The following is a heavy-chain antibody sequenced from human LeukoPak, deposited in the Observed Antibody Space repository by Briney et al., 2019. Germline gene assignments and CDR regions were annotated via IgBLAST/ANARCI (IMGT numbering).Heavy chain of an antibody. V-gene: IGHV3-48*03. J-gene: IGHJ4*02. CDR1: GFTFSSYE. CDR3: ARGGPIAAAGTSTTLVKYEFDY. CDR2: ISSSGSTI. D-gene: IGHD6-13*01. Sequence: PGGSLRLSCAASGFTFSSYEMNWVRQAPGKGLEWVSYISSSGSTIYYADSVKGRFTISRDNAKNSLYLQMNSLRAEDTAVYYCARGGPIAAAGTSTTLVKYEFDYWGQGTLVTVSS.